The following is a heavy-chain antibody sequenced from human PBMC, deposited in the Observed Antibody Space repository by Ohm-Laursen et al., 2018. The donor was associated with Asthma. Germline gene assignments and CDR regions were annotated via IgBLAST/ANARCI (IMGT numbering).Heavy chain of an antibody. CDR3: ASTSSYSYYYGMDV. CDR2: ISGSGDRT. V-gene: IGHV3-23*01. Sequence: SLRLSCSASGFTLSTYAMSWVRQAPGKGLEWVSAISGSGDRTYYADSVKGRFTISTDSAKNTLYLQMNSLRPEDTAVYYCASTSSYSYYYGMDVWGQGTTVIVSS. J-gene: IGHJ6*02. CDR1: GFTLSTYA.